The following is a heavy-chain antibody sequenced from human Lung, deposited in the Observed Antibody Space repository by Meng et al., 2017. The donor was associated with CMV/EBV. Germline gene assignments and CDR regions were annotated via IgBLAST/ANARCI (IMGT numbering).Heavy chain of an antibody. CDR2: INHSGST. CDR3: ARARVVPAYYYGMDV. Sequence: SETLSLXXAVYGGSFSGYYWSWIRQPPGKGLEWIGEINHSGSTNYNPSLKSRVTISVDTSKNQFSLKLSSVTAADTAVYYCARARVVPAYYYGMDVWGRGXTVTFSS. V-gene: IGHV4-34*01. CDR1: GGSFSGYY. D-gene: IGHD2-2*01. J-gene: IGHJ6*02.